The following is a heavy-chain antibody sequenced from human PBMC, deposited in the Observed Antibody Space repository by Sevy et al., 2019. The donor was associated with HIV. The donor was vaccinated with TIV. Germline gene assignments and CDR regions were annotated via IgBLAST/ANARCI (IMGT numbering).Heavy chain of an antibody. Sequence: GGSLRLSCAGSGFTFSSYDMHWVRQAPGKGLEWVAVTSHDGKYKNYADSVKVRFTISRDNFKNTLYLQMNSLRVEDTAVYFCARLCSCGGGSYYLDYWGQGALVTVSS. CDR2: TSHDGKYK. CDR1: GFTFSSYD. J-gene: IGHJ4*02. V-gene: IGHV3-30*04. CDR3: ARLCSCGGGSYYLDY. D-gene: IGHD2-21*01.